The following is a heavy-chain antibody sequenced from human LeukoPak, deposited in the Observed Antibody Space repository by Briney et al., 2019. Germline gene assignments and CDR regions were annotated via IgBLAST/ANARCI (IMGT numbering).Heavy chain of an antibody. CDR2: INDSGRT. CDR1: GGSFSNYY. V-gene: IGHV4-34*01. Sequence: SETLPLTCAVYGGSFSNYYWSWIRQPPGKGLEWIGEINDSGRTNYNPSLMSRVTVSVDTSKNQFSLRLTSVTATDTAVYYCARRWNYGRNYYIDVWGNGATVSVSS. J-gene: IGHJ6*03. D-gene: IGHD1-7*01. CDR3: ARRWNYGRNYYIDV.